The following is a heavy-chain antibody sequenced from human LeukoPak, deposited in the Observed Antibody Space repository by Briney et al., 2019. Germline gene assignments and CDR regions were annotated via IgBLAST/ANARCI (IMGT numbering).Heavy chain of an antibody. CDR3: AREADGFDI. CDR2: LAYDETFR. CDR1: GFTFSRYT. Sequence: PGGSLRLSCSASGFTFSRYTMHRVRQAPGKGLEWVALLAYDETFRYYADSVKGRFTISRDTAKTTLDLQMNSLTTEDTALYYCAREADGFDIWGQGTMVTVSS. J-gene: IGHJ3*02. V-gene: IGHV3-30*01.